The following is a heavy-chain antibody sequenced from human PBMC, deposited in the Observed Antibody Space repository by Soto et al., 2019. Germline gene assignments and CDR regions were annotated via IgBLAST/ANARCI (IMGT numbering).Heavy chain of an antibody. CDR3: VRHALYCCGSSCSVLYFDY. D-gene: IGHD2-15*01. J-gene: IGHJ4*02. V-gene: IGHV4-39*01. Sequence: SETLSLTCTVSGGSISTSSYYWDWIRLPPGKGLEWIGRIYHSGSTYYSPSFKSRVTISIDTSKNQFSLKLSSVTAADTAVYYCVRHALYCCGSSCSVLYFDYWGQGTLVTVSS. CDR2: IYHSGST. CDR1: GGSISTSSYY.